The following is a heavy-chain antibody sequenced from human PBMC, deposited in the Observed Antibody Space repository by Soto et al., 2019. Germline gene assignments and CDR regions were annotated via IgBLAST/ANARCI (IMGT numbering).Heavy chain of an antibody. D-gene: IGHD1-1*01. Sequence: QVQLVQSGAEVKKPGASVKVSCKASGYTFTDYFIHWVRQAPGQGFEWMGWINPKSRGTTYAQKFQGRVTMTRDTSNTTAYMELRGLRSDDTAIYYCARVTIRAGNWFDHWGQGTLVTVSS. V-gene: IGHV1-2*02. CDR1: GYTFTDYF. CDR2: INPKSRGT. CDR3: ARVTIRAGNWFDH. J-gene: IGHJ5*02.